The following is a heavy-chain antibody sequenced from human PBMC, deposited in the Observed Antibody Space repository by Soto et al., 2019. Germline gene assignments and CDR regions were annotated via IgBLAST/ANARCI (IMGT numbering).Heavy chain of an antibody. V-gene: IGHV1-24*01. CDR1: GYTLTELS. Sequence: ASVKVSCKVSGYTLTELSMHWVRQAPGKGLEWMGGFDPEDGETIYAQKFQGRVTMTEDTSTDTAYMELSSLRSEDTAVYYCATPSGSDFWSGPDAFDIWGQGTMVTVSS. J-gene: IGHJ3*02. CDR3: ATPSGSDFWSGPDAFDI. CDR2: FDPEDGET. D-gene: IGHD3-3*01.